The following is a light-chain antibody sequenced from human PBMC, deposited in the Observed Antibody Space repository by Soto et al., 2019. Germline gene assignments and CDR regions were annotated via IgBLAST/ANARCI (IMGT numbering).Light chain of an antibody. J-gene: IGKJ1*01. V-gene: IGKV1-39*01. Sequence: IQVTQSPFSLSASLGDRVTITCRASQSISSYLNWYQQKPGKAPKLLIYAASSLQSGVPSRFSGSGSGTDFTLTIRSLQPEDFATYYCQQSYSTPAVGQGTKVDIK. CDR3: QQSYSTPA. CDR1: QSISSY. CDR2: AAS.